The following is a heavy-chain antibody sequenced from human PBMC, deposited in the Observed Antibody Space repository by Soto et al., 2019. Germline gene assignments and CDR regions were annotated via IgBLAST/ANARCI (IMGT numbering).Heavy chain of an antibody. J-gene: IGHJ6*02. D-gene: IGHD3-3*01. V-gene: IGHV4-31*03. CDR1: GGSISSGGYY. CDR2: IYYSGST. Sequence: LSLTCTVSGGSISSGGYYWSWIRQHPGKGLEWIGYIYYSGSTYYNPSLKSRVTISVDTSKNQFSLKLSSVTAADTAVYYCARATTYYDFWSGAWGMDVWGQGTTVTVSS. CDR3: ARATTYYDFWSGAWGMDV.